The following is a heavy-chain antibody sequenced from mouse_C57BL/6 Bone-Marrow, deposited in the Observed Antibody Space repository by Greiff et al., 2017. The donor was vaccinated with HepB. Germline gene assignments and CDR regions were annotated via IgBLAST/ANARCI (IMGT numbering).Heavy chain of an antibody. CDR3: AERGLWYFDV. Sequence: EVKLVESGGDLVKPGGSLKLSCAASGFTFSSYGMSWVRQTPDKRLEWVATISSGGSYTYYPDSVKGRFTISRDNAKNTLYLQMSSLKSEDTALYYCAERGLWYFDVWGRGTTVTVSS. CDR2: ISSGGSYT. V-gene: IGHV5-6*02. CDR1: GFTFSSYG. J-gene: IGHJ1*03.